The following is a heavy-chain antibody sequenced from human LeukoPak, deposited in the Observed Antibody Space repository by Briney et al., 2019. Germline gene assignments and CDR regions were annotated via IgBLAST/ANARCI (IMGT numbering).Heavy chain of an antibody. D-gene: IGHD2-2*02. CDR2: IKVDGSEE. CDR3: ARNTVAIVLRYFYFYMDV. Sequence: GGSLRLSCAASGFPFHNYWMSWVRQAPGKGLEWVANIKVDGSEEYYVDSVKGRFTISRDNAKSSLYLQMNSLRAEDTAVYYCARNTVAIVLRYFYFYMDVWGKGTTVTVSS. V-gene: IGHV3-7*01. J-gene: IGHJ6*03. CDR1: GFPFHNYW.